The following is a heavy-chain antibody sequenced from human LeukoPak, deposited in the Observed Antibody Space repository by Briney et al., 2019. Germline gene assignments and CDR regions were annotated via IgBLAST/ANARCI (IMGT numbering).Heavy chain of an antibody. J-gene: IGHJ5*02. CDR2: IHHSGYT. CDR1: GCSINTDNY. Sequence: SETLSLICNVSGCSINTDNYWGWLRQPPGKGLEWIGGIHHSGYTYYNPSLKSRVTTSVDTSRNQFFLRLNSVTAADSAVYYCTRARQWLGGLAWGQGTLVTVSS. CDR3: TRARQWLGGLA. V-gene: IGHV4-38-2*02. D-gene: IGHD6-19*01.